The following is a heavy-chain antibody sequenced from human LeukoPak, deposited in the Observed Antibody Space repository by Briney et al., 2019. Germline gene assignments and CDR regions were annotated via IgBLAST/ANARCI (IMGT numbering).Heavy chain of an antibody. V-gene: IGHV4-39*07. CDR1: GGSISSSSYY. CDR2: IYYSGST. D-gene: IGHD2-15*01. J-gene: IGHJ4*02. CDR3: ARASGGYYLFDY. Sequence: SETLSLTCTVSGGSISSSSYYWGWIRQPPGKGLEWIGSIYYSGSTYYNPSLKSRVTISVDTSKNQFSLELSSVTAADTAVYYCARASGGYYLFDYWGQGTLVTVSS.